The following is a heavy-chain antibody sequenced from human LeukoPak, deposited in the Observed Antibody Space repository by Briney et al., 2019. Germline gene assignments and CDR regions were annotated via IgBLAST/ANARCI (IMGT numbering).Heavy chain of an antibody. Sequence: SETLSLTCAVSGGSISSSNWWSWVRQPPGKGLEWIGEIYHSGTANYNPSLKSRVTISVDTSKNQFSLKLSSVTAADTAVYYCARDIYDSSGIYYFDYWGQGTLVTVSS. V-gene: IGHV4-4*02. J-gene: IGHJ4*02. D-gene: IGHD3-22*01. CDR1: GGSISSSNW. CDR3: ARDIYDSSGIYYFDY. CDR2: IYHSGTA.